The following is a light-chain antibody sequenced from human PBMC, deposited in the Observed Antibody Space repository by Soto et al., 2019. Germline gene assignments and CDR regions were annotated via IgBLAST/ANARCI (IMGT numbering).Light chain of an antibody. J-gene: IGKJ4*02. Sequence: DIQMTQSPSTLSASVGDRVTITCRASQSINNLLAWYQQKTGKAPKLLIYKASNLESGIPSRFSGNGSGTEFTLTISSLQPDDFATYYCQQYTSYSPFGGGTKVEIK. CDR2: KAS. CDR1: QSINNL. V-gene: IGKV1-5*03. CDR3: QQYTSYSP.